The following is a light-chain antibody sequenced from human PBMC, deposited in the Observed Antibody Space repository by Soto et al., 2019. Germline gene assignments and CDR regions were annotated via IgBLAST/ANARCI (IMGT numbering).Light chain of an antibody. CDR2: DAS. Sequence: DIQMTQSPSTLSASVGDRVTITCRASQSISSWLAWYRQKPGKAPKLLIYDASSLESGVPARFSGSGSGTDFTLTISSLQPEDFAMYYCQHYSSSPEAFGQGTKVDIK. V-gene: IGKV1-5*01. CDR3: QHYSSSPEA. J-gene: IGKJ1*01. CDR1: QSISSW.